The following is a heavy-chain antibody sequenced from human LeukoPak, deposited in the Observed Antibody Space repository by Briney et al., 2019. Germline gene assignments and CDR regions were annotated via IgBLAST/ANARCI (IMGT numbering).Heavy chain of an antibody. Sequence: SETLSLTCTVSGGSISSSSYYWGWIRQPPGKGLEWIGSIYYSGSTYYNPSLKSRVTISVDTSKNQFSLKLSSVTAADTAVYYCARQNGPWGLDYWGQGTLVTVSS. J-gene: IGHJ4*02. D-gene: IGHD7-27*01. CDR2: IYYSGST. CDR1: GGSISSSSYY. V-gene: IGHV4-39*01. CDR3: ARQNGPWGLDY.